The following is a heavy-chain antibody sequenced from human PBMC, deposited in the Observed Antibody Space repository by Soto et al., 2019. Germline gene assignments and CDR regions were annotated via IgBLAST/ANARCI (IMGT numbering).Heavy chain of an antibody. CDR1: GFTLSNYG. Sequence: QVQLVESGGGVVQPGRSQTLSCVASGFTLSNYGMHWVRQAPGKGLEWVAVIWYDGTTTYSADSVKGRFCISRDNSKNALFLQLSSLRAEDTAVYYCARNVGSSGSSRWFDTWGQGTLVTVSS. CDR3: ARNVGSSGSSRWFDT. CDR2: IWYDGTTT. D-gene: IGHD3-10*01. J-gene: IGHJ5*02. V-gene: IGHV3-33*01.